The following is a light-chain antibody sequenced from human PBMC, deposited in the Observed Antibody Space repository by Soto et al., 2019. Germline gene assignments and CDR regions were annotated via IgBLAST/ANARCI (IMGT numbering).Light chain of an antibody. CDR3: LLDYNAAWT. CDR2: SAS. V-gene: IGKV1-6*01. Sequence: AIQMTQSPSSLSASVGDIATMSCRASQGIRNDLGWYQQTPGRAPELLIYSASILQNGVPSRFSGSVSGTDFTHHIYNVQPEDLAIFYCLLDYNAAWTFGQGTKVDSK. CDR1: QGIRND. J-gene: IGKJ1*01.